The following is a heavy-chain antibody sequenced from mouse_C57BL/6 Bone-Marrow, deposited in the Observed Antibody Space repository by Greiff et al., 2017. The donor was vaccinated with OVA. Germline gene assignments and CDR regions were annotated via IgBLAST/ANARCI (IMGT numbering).Heavy chain of an antibody. CDR2: IWWDADK. D-gene: IGHD2-4*01. CDR1: GFSLSTFGMG. V-gene: IGHV8-8*01. Sequence: QVQLKQSGPGILQPSQTLSLTCSFSGFSLSTFGMGVGWIRQPSGKGLEWLAHIWWDADKYYNPALKSRLTISKDTSKNQVFLRIANVDTADTATYYCARLFYYYSCAYWGQGTLVTVSA. J-gene: IGHJ3*01. CDR3: ARLFYYYSCAY.